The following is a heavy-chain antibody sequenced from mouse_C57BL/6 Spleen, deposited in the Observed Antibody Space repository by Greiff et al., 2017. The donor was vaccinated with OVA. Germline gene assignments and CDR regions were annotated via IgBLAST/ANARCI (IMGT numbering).Heavy chain of an antibody. CDR1: GYSITSGYY. CDR3: AREVYYAMDY. CDR2: ISYDGSN. V-gene: IGHV3-6*01. Sequence: ESGPGLVKPSQSLSLTCSVTGYSITSGYYWNWIRQFPGNKLEWMGYISYDGSNNYNPSLKNRIYITRDTSKNQFFLKLNSVTTEDTATYYCAREVYYAMDYWGQGTSVTVSS. J-gene: IGHJ4*01.